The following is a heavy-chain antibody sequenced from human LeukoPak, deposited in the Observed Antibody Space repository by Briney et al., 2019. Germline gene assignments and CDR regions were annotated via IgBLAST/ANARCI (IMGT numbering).Heavy chain of an antibody. V-gene: IGHV4-39*07. CDR1: GGSISSSSYY. CDR2: IYYSGST. Sequence: SETLSLTCTVSGGSISSSSYYWGWIRQPPGKGLEWIGSIYYSGSTYYNPSLKSRVTISVDTSKNQFSLKLSSVTAADTAVYYCVVVPAARKATVDYFDYWGQGTLVTVSS. D-gene: IGHD2-2*01. J-gene: IGHJ4*02. CDR3: VVVPAARKATVDYFDY.